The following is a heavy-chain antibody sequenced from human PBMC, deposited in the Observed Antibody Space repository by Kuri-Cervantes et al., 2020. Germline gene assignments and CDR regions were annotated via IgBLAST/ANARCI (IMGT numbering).Heavy chain of an antibody. CDR1: GFTFSSYS. D-gene: IGHD3-16*01. CDR2: ISSSSSYI. Sequence: GESLKISCAASGFTFSSYSMNWVRQAPGKGLEWVSSISSSSSYIYYADSVKGRFTISRDNAKNSLSLQMNTLRADDTAVYYCARDSRGRSNWFDPWGQGTLVTVSS. CDR3: ARDSRGRSNWFDP. J-gene: IGHJ5*02. V-gene: IGHV3-21*01.